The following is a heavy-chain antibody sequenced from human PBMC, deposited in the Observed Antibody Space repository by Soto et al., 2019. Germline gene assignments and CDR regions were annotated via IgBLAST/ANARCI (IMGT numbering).Heavy chain of an antibody. D-gene: IGHD3-22*01. J-gene: IGHJ4*02. CDR1: GFSFNNYA. CDR2: IDGSGDET. CDR3: AKYYYDSGTFSFDS. Sequence: PGGSLRLSCAASGFSFNNYAMSWVRQAPGKGLEWVSAIDGSGDETHYADSVRGRFTISRDNSKNTLYLQMNTLRAEDTAVYYCAKYYYDSGTFSFDSWGQGALVTVSS. V-gene: IGHV3-23*01.